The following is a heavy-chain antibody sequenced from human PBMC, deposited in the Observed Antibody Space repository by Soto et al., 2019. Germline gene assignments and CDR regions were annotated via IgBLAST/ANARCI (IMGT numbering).Heavy chain of an antibody. CDR2: IIPIFGTA. D-gene: IGHD4-17*01. V-gene: IGHV1-69*13. CDR3: ASHKTTVTTSAQYYYGMDV. J-gene: IGHJ6*02. CDR1: GGTFSSYA. Sequence: SVKVSCKASGGTFSSYAISWVRQAPGQGLEWMGGIIPIFGTANYAQKFQGRVTITADESTSTAYMELSSLRSEDTAVYYCASHKTTVTTSAQYYYGMDVWSQGTTVTVSS.